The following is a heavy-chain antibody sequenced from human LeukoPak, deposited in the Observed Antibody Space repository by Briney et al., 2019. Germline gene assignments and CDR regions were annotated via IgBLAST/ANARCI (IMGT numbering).Heavy chain of an antibody. D-gene: IGHD3-10*01. CDR2: IYYSGST. J-gene: IGHJ5*02. Sequence: SETLSLTCTVSGGSISSSSYYWGWIRQPPGKGLEWIGSIYYSGSTYYNPSLKSRVTISVDTSKNQFSLKLSSVTAADTAVYYCARDSLSRAAVIINWFDPWGQGTLVTVSS. V-gene: IGHV4-39*07. CDR1: GGSISSSSYY. CDR3: ARDSLSRAAVIINWFDP.